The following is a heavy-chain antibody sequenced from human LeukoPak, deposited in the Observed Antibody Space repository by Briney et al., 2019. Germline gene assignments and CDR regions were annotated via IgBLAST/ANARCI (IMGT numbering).Heavy chain of an antibody. CDR1: GGSISSYY. CDR2: INDSGTT. D-gene: IGHD5-24*01. J-gene: IGHJ5*02. Sequence: SETLSVICTVSGGSISSYYWSWIRQPPGKGLEWIGYINDSGTTNYNPSLKSRVTVSVDTSKNQFSLRLNSVTAADTAVYFCARISGRKDGDKWYLWFDPWGQGTLVTVSS. V-gene: IGHV4-59*12. CDR3: ARISGRKDGDKWYLWFDP.